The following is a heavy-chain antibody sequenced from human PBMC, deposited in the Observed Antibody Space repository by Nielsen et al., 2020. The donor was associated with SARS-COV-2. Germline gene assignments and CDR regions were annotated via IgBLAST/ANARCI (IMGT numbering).Heavy chain of an antibody. Sequence: GESLKISCAASGFTFSDYYMSWIRQAPGKGLEWVSYISSSSSYTNYADSVKGRFTISRDNAKNSLYLQMNSLRAEDTAVYYCASWGYGSGSYLAPFDYWGQGTLVTVSS. CDR1: GFTFSDYY. J-gene: IGHJ4*02. CDR2: ISSSSSYT. CDR3: ASWGYGSGSYLAPFDY. D-gene: IGHD3-10*01. V-gene: IGHV3-11*06.